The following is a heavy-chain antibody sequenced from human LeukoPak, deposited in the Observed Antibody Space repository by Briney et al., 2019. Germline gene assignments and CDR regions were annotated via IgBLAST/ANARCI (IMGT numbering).Heavy chain of an antibody. CDR3: ARILARQFTSFSDSSPYTYYYMDV. Sequence: SETLSLTCTVSGDSISSYYWSWIRQPPGKGLEWIGYIYFSGNTNYNPSLKSRGTISVDTSQNQFSLRLSSLTAADTAVYYCARILARQFTSFSDSSPYTYYYMDVWGKGTTVTVSS. V-gene: IGHV4-59*12. CDR2: IYFSGNT. CDR1: GDSISSYY. D-gene: IGHD2/OR15-2a*01. J-gene: IGHJ6*03.